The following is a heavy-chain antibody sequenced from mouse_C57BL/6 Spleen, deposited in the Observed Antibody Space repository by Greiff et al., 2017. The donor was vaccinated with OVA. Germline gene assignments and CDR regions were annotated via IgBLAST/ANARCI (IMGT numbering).Heavy chain of an antibody. CDR3: AKVYDGYLVGYFDV. D-gene: IGHD2-3*01. V-gene: IGHV5-17*01. J-gene: IGHJ1*03. Sequence: EVQLVESGGGLVKPGGSLKLSCAASGFTFSDYGMHWVRQAPEKGLEWVAYISSGSSTIYYADTVKGRFTISRDNAKNTLFLQMTSLRSEDTAMYYCAKVYDGYLVGYFDVWGTGTTVTVSS. CDR1: GFTFSDYG. CDR2: ISSGSSTI.